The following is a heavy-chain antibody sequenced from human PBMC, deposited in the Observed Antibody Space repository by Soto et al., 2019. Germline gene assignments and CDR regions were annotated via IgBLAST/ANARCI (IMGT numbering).Heavy chain of an antibody. CDR3: ARGGYYFDSSRYRGIDAFDI. Sequence: GASVKVSCKASGYTFTSYYMHWVRQAPGQGLEWMGIINPSGGSTTYAQKFQGRVTMTRDTSTYTVYMELSSLRSEDTAVYYCARGGYYFDSSRYRGIDAFDIWGQGTMVTVPS. CDR2: INPSGGST. J-gene: IGHJ3*02. D-gene: IGHD3-22*01. V-gene: IGHV1-46*01. CDR1: GYTFTSYY.